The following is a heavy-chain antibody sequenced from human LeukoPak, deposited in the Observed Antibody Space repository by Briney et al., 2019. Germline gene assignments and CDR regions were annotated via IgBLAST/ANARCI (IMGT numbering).Heavy chain of an antibody. D-gene: IGHD6-13*01. J-gene: IGHJ4*02. Sequence: PSETLSLTCTVSGGSISSYYWSWIRQPPGKGLEWIGYIYYSGSTNYNPSLKSRVTISVDTSKNQFSLKLSSVTAADTAVYYCARHRYSSSWGLGVDYWGQGTLVTVSS. CDR3: ARHRYSSSWGLGVDY. CDR1: GGSISSYY. V-gene: IGHV4-59*08. CDR2: IYYSGST.